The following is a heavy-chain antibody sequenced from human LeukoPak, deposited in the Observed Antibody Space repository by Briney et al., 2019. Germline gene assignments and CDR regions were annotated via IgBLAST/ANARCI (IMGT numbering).Heavy chain of an antibody. Sequence: GGSLRLSCAASGFTFSSYSMNWVRQAPGKGLEWVSYISSSGSTIYYADSVKGRFTISRDNAKNSLYLQMNSLRAEDTAVYYCARDGKRLTGLGYCSSTSCYPLDYWGQGTLVTVSS. V-gene: IGHV3-48*04. CDR3: ARDGKRLTGLGYCSSTSCYPLDY. CDR2: ISSSGSTI. D-gene: IGHD2-2*01. CDR1: GFTFSSYS. J-gene: IGHJ4*02.